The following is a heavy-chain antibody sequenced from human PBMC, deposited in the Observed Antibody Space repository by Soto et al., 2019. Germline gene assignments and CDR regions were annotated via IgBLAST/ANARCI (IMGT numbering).Heavy chain of an antibody. CDR1: GYSFTSYW. V-gene: IGHV5-51*01. J-gene: IGHJ6*02. Sequence: PGESLKISCKGSGYSFTSYWIGWVRQMPGKGLERMGIIYPGDSDTSYSPSFQGQVTISADKSITTAYLQWSSLKASDTAMYYCARQSYYGSGTYYGMDVWGQGTTVTVSS. D-gene: IGHD3-10*01. CDR3: ARQSYYGSGTYYGMDV. CDR2: IYPGDSDT.